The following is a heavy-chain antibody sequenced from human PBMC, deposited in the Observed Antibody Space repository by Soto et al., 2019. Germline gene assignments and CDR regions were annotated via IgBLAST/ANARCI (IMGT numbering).Heavy chain of an antibody. V-gene: IGHV5-51*01. D-gene: IGHD6-13*01. CDR1: GYSFTTYW. Sequence: PGESLKISCKGSGYSFTTYWIGWVRQMPGKGLEWMGIIYPGDSDIRYSPSFQGQVTISGDTSISTAYLEWSSLKASDTAIYYCARGRGVATAGPKYYMDVWGKGTTVTVSS. J-gene: IGHJ6*03. CDR2: IYPGDSDI. CDR3: ARGRGVATAGPKYYMDV.